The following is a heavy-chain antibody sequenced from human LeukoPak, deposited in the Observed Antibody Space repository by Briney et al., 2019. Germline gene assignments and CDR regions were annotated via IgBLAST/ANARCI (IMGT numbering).Heavy chain of an antibody. J-gene: IGHJ6*03. D-gene: IGHD3-22*01. CDR1: GYTFTGYY. Sequence: ASVKVSCKASGYTFTGYYMHWGRQAPGQGLEWMGSINPNSGGTNHEQKFQGRVTMTRDTSISTAYMELSRLRSDDTAVYYCARGGKYYYDSSGSFYYYYMDVWGKGTTVTISS. V-gene: IGHV1-2*02. CDR3: ARGGKYYYDSSGSFYYYYMDV. CDR2: INPNSGGT.